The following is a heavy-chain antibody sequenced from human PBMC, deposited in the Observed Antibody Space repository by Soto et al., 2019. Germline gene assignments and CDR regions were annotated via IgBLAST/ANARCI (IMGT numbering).Heavy chain of an antibody. V-gene: IGHV3-9*01. Sequence: EVQLVESGGGLVQPGRSLRLSCAASGFTFDDYAMHWVRQAPGKGLEWVSGISWNSGSIGYADSVKGRFTISRDNAKHSLYLQMNSLRAEDTALYYCAKDKTMVRFYGMDVWGQGTTVTVSS. J-gene: IGHJ6*02. D-gene: IGHD3-10*01. CDR1: GFTFDDYA. CDR3: AKDKTMVRFYGMDV. CDR2: ISWNSGSI.